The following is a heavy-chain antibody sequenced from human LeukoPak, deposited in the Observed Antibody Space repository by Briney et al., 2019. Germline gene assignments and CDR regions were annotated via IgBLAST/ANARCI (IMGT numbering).Heavy chain of an antibody. CDR2: INHSGST. V-gene: IGHV4-34*01. D-gene: IGHD3-10*01. Sequence: SETLSLTCAVYGGSFRGYYWSWIRQPPGKGLEWIGEINHSGSTNYNPSLKSRVTISVDTSKNQFSLKLSSVTAADTAVYYCARGRTYYYGSGSYSYWGQGTLVTVSS. J-gene: IGHJ4*02. CDR1: GGSFRGYY. CDR3: ARGRTYYYGSGSYSY.